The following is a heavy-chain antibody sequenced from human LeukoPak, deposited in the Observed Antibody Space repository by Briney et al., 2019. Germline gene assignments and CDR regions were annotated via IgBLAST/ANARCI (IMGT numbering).Heavy chain of an antibody. CDR1: GFTVSSNY. Sequence: GGSLRLSCATSGFTVSSNYMSLVRQAPGKGLEWVSIIYSGGSTYYADSVKGRFTISRDNSKNTLYLQMNSLRAEDTAVYYCAGGLDYGDYSHYFDYWGQGTLVTVSS. CDR3: AGGLDYGDYSHYFDY. D-gene: IGHD4-17*01. J-gene: IGHJ4*02. V-gene: IGHV3-53*01. CDR2: IYSGGST.